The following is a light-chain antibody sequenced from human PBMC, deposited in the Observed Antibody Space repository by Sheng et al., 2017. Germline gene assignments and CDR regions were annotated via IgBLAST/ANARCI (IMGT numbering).Light chain of an antibody. CDR2: DGS. V-gene: IGLV2-14*03. Sequence: QSAVTQPASVSGFPGQSITISCSGVIRGGGGDDYVSWYQQHPGRAPKLLIFDGSRRPSGVSDRFSGSKSATTASLTISGLRAEDEAEYYCSSYTTLTTVVLFGGGTK. CDR3: SSYTTLTTVVL. CDR1: IRGGGGDDY. J-gene: IGLJ2*01.